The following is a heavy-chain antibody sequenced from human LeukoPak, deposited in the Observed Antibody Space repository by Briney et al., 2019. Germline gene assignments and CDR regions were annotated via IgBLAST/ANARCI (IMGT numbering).Heavy chain of an antibody. CDR2: IYYSGST. J-gene: IGHJ5*02. CDR3: ARGMVRGVLNWFDP. Sequence: PSETLSLTCTVAGGSISSSSYYWGWIRQPPGKGLEWIGSIYYSGSTYYNPSLKSRVTISVDRSKNQFSLKLSSVTAADTAVYYCARGMVRGVLNWFDPWGQGTLVTVSS. D-gene: IGHD3-10*01. V-gene: IGHV4-39*07. CDR1: GGSISSSSYY.